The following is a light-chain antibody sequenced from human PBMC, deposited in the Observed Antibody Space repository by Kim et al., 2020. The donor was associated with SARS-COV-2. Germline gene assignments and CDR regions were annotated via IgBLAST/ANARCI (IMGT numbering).Light chain of an antibody. CDR1: QSVSSSY. CDR2: GAS. V-gene: IGKV3-20*01. J-gene: IGKJ4*01. CDR3: QQYGRSPLT. Sequence: EIVLTQSPGTLSLSPGERATLSCRASQSVSSSYLAWYQQKPGQAPKLLIYGASNRAAGIPDRFSGSGSGTDFTLTLNGLEPEDFAVYYCQQYGRSPLTFGGGTKVEIK.